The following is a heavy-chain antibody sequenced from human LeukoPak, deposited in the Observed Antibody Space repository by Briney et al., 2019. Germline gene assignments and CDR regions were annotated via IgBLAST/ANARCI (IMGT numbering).Heavy chain of an antibody. CDR3: ARDFQTYDY. CDR2: INPNSGGT. Sequence: ASVKVSCKASGYTFTGYYMHWVRQAPGQGLEWMGWINPNSGGTNYAQKFQGRVTMTRDTSTSTVYMELSSLRSDDTAVYYCARDFQTYDYWGQGTLVTVSS. V-gene: IGHV1-2*02. CDR1: GYTFTGYY. J-gene: IGHJ4*02.